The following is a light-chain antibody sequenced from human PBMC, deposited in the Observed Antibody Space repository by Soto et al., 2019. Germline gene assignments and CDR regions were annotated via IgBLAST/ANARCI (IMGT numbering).Light chain of an antibody. Sequence: QSVLTQPPSVSAAPGQKVTISCSGSSANIGSNYVSWYQQLPGTAPKLVIYDSDRRPSEIPYRFSGSKSGTSATLDITGLQTGDEADYYCGAWDGSLSVVLFGGGTKLTVL. V-gene: IGLV1-51*01. J-gene: IGLJ2*01. CDR2: DSD. CDR1: SANIGSNY. CDR3: GAWDGSLSVVL.